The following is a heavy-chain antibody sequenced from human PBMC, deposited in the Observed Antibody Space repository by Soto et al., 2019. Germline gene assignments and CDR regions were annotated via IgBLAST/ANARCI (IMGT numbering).Heavy chain of an antibody. Sequence: QLQLQESGPGLVKPSETLSLTCTVSGGSISSSSYYWGWIRQPPGKGLEWIGSIYYSGSTYYNPSLTSRVTISVDTSKNQFSLKLSSVTAADTAVYYCARGTPQWLVLLGWGQGTLVTVSS. CDR3: ARGTPQWLVLLG. CDR2: IYYSGST. D-gene: IGHD6-19*01. V-gene: IGHV4-39*01. J-gene: IGHJ4*02. CDR1: GGSISSSSYY.